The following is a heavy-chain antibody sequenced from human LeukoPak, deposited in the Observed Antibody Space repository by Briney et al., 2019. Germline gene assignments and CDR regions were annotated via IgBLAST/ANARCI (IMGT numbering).Heavy chain of an antibody. V-gene: IGHV4-31*03. J-gene: IGHJ5*02. D-gene: IGHD3-10*01. CDR2: ISYSGNT. Sequence: PSQTLSLTCTVSGVSISSVGYYWSWIRQYPGKGLEWIGYISYSGNTNYNPSLKSRVTISVDTSKNQFSLKLSSVTAADTAVYYCARVGYYGSGSYYKAPSWGQGTLVTVSS. CDR3: ARVGYYGSGSYYKAPS. CDR1: GVSISSVGYY.